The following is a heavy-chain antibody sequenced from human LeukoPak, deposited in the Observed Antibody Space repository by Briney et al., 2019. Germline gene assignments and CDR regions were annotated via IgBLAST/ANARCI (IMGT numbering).Heavy chain of an antibody. D-gene: IGHD6-6*01. CDR1: GYTFTSYA. Sequence: GASVTVSCKASGYTFTSYAMHWVRQAPGQRLEWMGWINAGNGNTKYSQKFQGRVTITRDTSASTAYMELSSLRSEDTAVYYCATSIAARSPEEYYYGMDVWDQGTTVTVSS. J-gene: IGHJ6*02. CDR2: INAGNGNT. CDR3: ATSIAARSPEEYYYGMDV. V-gene: IGHV1-3*01.